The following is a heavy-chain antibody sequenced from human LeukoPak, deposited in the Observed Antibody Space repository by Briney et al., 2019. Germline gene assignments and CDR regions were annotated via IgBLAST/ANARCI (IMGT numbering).Heavy chain of an antibody. Sequence: PGGSLRLSCAASGFTFNSYSMNWVRQAPGKGLEWVSSISSSSSYIYYADSVKGRFTISRDNAKNSLYLQMNSLRAEDTAVYYCARDRGLVVVAATDYWGQGTLVTVSS. D-gene: IGHD2-15*01. CDR3: ARDRGLVVVAATDY. CDR2: ISSSSSYI. CDR1: GFTFNSYS. V-gene: IGHV3-21*01. J-gene: IGHJ4*02.